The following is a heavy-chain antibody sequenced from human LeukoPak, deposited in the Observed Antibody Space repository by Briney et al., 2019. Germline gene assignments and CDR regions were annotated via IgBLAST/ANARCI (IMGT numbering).Heavy chain of an antibody. CDR2: IYYSGST. D-gene: IGHD6-13*01. J-gene: IGHJ4*02. V-gene: IGHV4-59*01. CDR1: GGSIRSYY. Sequence: PSETLSLTCTVSGGSIRSYYWSWIRQPPGKGLEWIGYIYYSGSTNYNPSLKSRVTISIDTSKNQFSLKLRSVTAADTAVYYCARADSSSWWDWGQGTLVTVSS. CDR3: ARADSSSWWD.